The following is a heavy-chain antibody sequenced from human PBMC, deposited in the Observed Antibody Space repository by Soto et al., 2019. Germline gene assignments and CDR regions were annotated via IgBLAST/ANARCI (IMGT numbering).Heavy chain of an antibody. CDR1: GYTFTGYY. J-gene: IGHJ3*02. CDR3: ARERFGTVQGAFDI. D-gene: IGHD3-10*01. CDR2: INPNSGGT. Sequence: ASVKVSCKASGYTFTGYYMHWVRQAPGQGLEWMGWINPNSGGTNYAQKFQGWVTMTRDTSISTAYMELSRLRSDDTAVYYCARERFGTVQGAFDIWGQGTMVTVSS. V-gene: IGHV1-2*04.